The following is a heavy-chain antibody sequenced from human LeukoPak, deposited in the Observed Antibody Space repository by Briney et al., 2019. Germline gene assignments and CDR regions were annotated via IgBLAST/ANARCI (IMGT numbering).Heavy chain of an antibody. CDR2: INHSGST. V-gene: IGHV4-34*01. D-gene: IGHD3-22*01. Sequence: PSETLSLTCAVYGGSFSGYYWSWIRQPPGKGLEWIGEINHSGSTNYNPSLKSRVTISVDTSKNQFSLKLSSVTAADTAVYYCARVRQDYYDSSGYYPPYYYYGMDVWGQGTTVTVSS. J-gene: IGHJ6*02. CDR1: GGSFSGYY. CDR3: ARVRQDYYDSSGYYPPYYYYGMDV.